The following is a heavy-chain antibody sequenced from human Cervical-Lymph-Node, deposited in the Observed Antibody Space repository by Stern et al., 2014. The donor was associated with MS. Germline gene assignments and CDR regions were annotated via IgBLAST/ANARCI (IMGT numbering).Heavy chain of an antibody. CDR1: GFTFSDHY. D-gene: IGHD3-10*01. CDR2: FYNGVNTI. J-gene: IGHJ6*02. Sequence: VQLVQSGGGLVKPGGSLRLSCAASGFTFSDHYGSWVRQAPGKGLEVLSYFYNGVNTIYYADSVKGRFTISRDNARNSLYLQMNSLRVEDTAVYFCARGHYGLDVWGQGTPVTVSS. CDR3: ARGHYGLDV. V-gene: IGHV3-11*01.